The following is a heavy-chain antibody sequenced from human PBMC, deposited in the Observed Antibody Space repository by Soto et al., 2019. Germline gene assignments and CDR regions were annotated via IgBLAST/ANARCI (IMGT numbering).Heavy chain of an antibody. Sequence: GGALRLSCAASGFTVGSDGMHWVRQAPGKGLEWVAVISYDGSNHYYADSVKGRFTISRDNSKNTLYLQMNSLRAEDTAVYYCAKDSRYSGYDDWGQGTLVTVSS. CDR3: AKDSRYSGYDD. V-gene: IGHV3-30*18. D-gene: IGHD5-12*01. J-gene: IGHJ4*02. CDR2: ISYDGSNH. CDR1: GFTVGSDG.